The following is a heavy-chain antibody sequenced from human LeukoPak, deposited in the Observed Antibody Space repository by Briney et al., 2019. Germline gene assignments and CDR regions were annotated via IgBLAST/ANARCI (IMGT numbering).Heavy chain of an antibody. CDR1: GFRFRTYA. J-gene: IGHJ4*02. Sequence: PGGPLRLSCVASGFRFRTYAMAWVRQAPGKGLEWVSIISGSGGNTHSADSVKGRFAISRDNSRNTLYLQMNSLTAEDTAVYYCAKATSGSDWYGGADYWGQGTLVTV. CDR2: ISGSGGNT. D-gene: IGHD6-19*01. CDR3: AKATSGSDWYGGADY. V-gene: IGHV3-23*01.